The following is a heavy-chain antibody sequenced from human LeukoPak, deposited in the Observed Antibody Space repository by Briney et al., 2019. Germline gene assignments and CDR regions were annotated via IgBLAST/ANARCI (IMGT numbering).Heavy chain of an antibody. D-gene: IGHD6-13*01. CDR2: IKSKTDGGTT. CDR3: TTSQYSSSWYWFDP. CDR1: GFTFSNAW. V-gene: IGHV3-15*01. J-gene: IGHJ5*02. Sequence: GGSPRLSCAASGFTFSNAWMSWVRQAPGKGLEWVGRIKSKTDGGTTDYAAPVKGRFTISRDDSKNTLYLQMNSLRTEDTAVYYCTTSQYSSSWYWFDPWGQGTLVTVSS.